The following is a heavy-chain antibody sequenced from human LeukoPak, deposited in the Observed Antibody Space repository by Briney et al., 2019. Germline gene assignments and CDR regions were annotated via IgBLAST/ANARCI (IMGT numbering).Heavy chain of an antibody. CDR1: GDSVSSNSAT. Sequence: SQTLSLTCAISGDSVSSNSATWNWIRQSPSRGLEWLGRAYYRSNWDNDYAVSVKSRITINPDTSKNQFSLQLKSVTPEDTAVYYCARNYYGSGSCYSHFDYWGQGTLVTVSS. CDR3: ARNYYGSGSCYSHFDY. J-gene: IGHJ4*02. D-gene: IGHD3-10*01. CDR2: AYYRSNWDN. V-gene: IGHV6-1*01.